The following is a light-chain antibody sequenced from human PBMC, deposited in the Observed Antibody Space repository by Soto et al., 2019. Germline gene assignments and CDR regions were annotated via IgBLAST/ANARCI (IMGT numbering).Light chain of an antibody. CDR1: QSVSSN. CDR2: GAS. J-gene: IGKJ4*01. CDR3: QQCNDWPLLT. Sequence: EIVLTQSPATLSSFPGDRATLSCRASQSVSSNLAWYQQKPGQAPRLLIYGASTRATGIPARFSGSGSGTEFTLTISSLQSEDFAVYYCQQCNDWPLLTFGGGTKVDIK. V-gene: IGKV3-15*01.